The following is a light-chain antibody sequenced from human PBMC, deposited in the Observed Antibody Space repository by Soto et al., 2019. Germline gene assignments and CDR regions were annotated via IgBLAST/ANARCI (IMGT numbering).Light chain of an antibody. CDR3: QQRKNSPPIT. Sequence: LTQSPASLSLSLGETATLSCRASQNVDKFLAWYQQKPGQPPRLLIFDSSNRPTGVPVRFSGSGSGTVFTLTIGSLQPEDSATYYCQQRKNSPPITFGQGTRLEIK. CDR1: QNVDKF. CDR2: DSS. V-gene: IGKV3-11*01. J-gene: IGKJ5*01.